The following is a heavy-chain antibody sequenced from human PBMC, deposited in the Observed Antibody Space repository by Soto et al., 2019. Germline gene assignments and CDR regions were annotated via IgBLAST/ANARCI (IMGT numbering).Heavy chain of an antibody. D-gene: IGHD2-8*01. J-gene: IGHJ5*02. Sequence: QVQLVESGGGLVKPGGSLRLSCAASGFTFSDYYLSWMRQAPGKGLEWVSYIATGGLGTNYADSVKGRFTTSRDNSKNILYLQMNNLRAEDTAVYYCARVKGVYATDHWGQGTLVTVSS. V-gene: IGHV3-11*06. CDR1: GFTFSDYY. CDR3: ARVKGVYATDH. CDR2: IATGGLGT.